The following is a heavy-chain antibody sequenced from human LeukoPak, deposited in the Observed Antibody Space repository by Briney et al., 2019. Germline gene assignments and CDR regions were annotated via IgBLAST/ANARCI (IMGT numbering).Heavy chain of an antibody. CDR3: ARGWCDI. Sequence: GGSLRLSCAASGFTLNNYLMTWVRPAPGKGLEWVSGLGGGGGSTYYADSVKGRFTISRDNSKNTLYLQMNSLTAEDTALYYCARGWCDIWGQGTMVTVSS. CDR1: GFTLNNYL. V-gene: IGHV3-23*01. D-gene: IGHD2-21*01. J-gene: IGHJ3*02. CDR2: LGGGGGST.